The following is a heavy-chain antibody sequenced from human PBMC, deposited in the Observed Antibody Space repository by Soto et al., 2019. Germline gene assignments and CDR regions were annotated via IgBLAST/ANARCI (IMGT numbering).Heavy chain of an antibody. CDR3: ARDLTYIKYYFDY. CDR2: ISSSSSYI. CDR1: GFTFSSYS. Sequence: PGGSLRLSCAASGFTFSSYSMNWVRQAPGKGLEWVSSISSSSSYIYYADSVKGRFTISRDNAKNSLYLQMNSLRAEDTAVYYCARDLTYIKYYFDYWGQGTLVTVSS. V-gene: IGHV3-21*01. J-gene: IGHJ4*02. D-gene: IGHD4-4*01.